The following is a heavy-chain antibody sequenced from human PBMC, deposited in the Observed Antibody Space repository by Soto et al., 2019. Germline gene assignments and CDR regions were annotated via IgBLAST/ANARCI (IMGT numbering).Heavy chain of an antibody. CDR2: IFYGGNGE. V-gene: IGHV3-33*01. J-gene: IGHJ4*02. D-gene: IGHD2-15*01. CDR3: VRDGQSGVLFEY. Sequence: PGGSLRLSCAASGFIFSDYGMHWVRQAPGKGLEWVAIIFYGGNGEYYADSVRGRFTISRDNSKNTLYLQMNSLRAEDTAVYYCVRDGQSGVLFEYWGQGTLVTVSS. CDR1: GFIFSDYG.